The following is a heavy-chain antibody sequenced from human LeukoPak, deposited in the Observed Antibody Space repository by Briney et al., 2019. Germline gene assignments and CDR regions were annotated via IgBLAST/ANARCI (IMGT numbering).Heavy chain of an antibody. CDR2: ISGSGGST. CDR1: GFTFSSYG. D-gene: IGHD6-13*01. Sequence: GGSLTLSCAASGFTFSSYGMSWVRQAPGKGLEWVSAISGSGGSTYYADSVKGRFTISRDNSKNTLYLQMNSLRAEDTAVYYCAKDLSSSIWYGFDYWGQGTLGTVSS. CDR3: AKDLSSSIWYGFDY. V-gene: IGHV3-23*01. J-gene: IGHJ4*02.